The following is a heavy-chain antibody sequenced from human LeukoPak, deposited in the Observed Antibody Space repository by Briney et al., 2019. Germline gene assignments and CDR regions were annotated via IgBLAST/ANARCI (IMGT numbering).Heavy chain of an antibody. J-gene: IGHJ3*01. D-gene: IGHD1-26*01. CDR3: ARVRVGATGSLDVFNL. Sequence: ASVKVSCKASGYSFTGHYIHWVRQPPGQGLEWMGWINPHSGATNYAQKIQGKVTMTRDTSISTAYMELSSLRSDDTAMYYRARVRVGATGSLDVFNLWGQGTMVTVSS. CDR2: INPHSGAT. V-gene: IGHV1-2*02. CDR1: GYSFTGHY.